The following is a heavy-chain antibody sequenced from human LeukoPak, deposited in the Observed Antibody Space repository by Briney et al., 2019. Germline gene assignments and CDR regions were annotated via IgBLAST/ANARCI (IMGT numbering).Heavy chain of an antibody. Sequence: SVKVSCKASGGTFSSYAISWVRQAPGQGLEWMGGIIPIFGTANYAQKFQGRVTITADESTSTAYMELSSLRSEDTAVYYCARDVFREYCSGGSCYFDYWGQGTLVPVSS. CDR2: IIPIFGTA. CDR3: ARDVFREYCSGGSCYFDY. J-gene: IGHJ4*02. V-gene: IGHV1-69*13. CDR1: GGTFSSYA. D-gene: IGHD2-15*01.